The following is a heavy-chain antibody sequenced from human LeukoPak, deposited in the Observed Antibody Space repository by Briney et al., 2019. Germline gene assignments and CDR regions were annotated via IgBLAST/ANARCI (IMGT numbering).Heavy chain of an antibody. CDR2: INHSGST. V-gene: IGHV4-34*01. CDR3: ARGSSGIATDY. Sequence: PSETLSLTCAVYGGSFSGYYWSWIRQPPGKGLEWIGEINHSGSTNYNPPLKSRVTISVDTSKNQFSLKLSSVTAADTAVYYCARGSSGIATDYWGQGTLVTVSS. CDR1: GGSFSGYY. D-gene: IGHD3-22*01. J-gene: IGHJ4*02.